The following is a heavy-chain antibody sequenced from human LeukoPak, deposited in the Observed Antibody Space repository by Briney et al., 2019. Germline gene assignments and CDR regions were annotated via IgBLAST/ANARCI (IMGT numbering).Heavy chain of an antibody. CDR1: GFTFSSYG. CDR3: AKGSVEMATGYFDY. J-gene: IGHJ4*02. Sequence: GGSLRLSCAASGFTFSSYGMHWVRQAPGKGLEWVAVISYDGSNKYYADSVKGRFTISRDNSKNTLYLQMNSLRAEDTAVYYCAKGSVEMATGYFDYWGQGTLVTVSS. D-gene: IGHD5-24*01. CDR2: ISYDGSNK. V-gene: IGHV3-30*18.